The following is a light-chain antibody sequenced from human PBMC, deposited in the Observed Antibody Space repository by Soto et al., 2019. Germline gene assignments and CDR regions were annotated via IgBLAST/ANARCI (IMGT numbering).Light chain of an antibody. CDR2: DAS. J-gene: IGKJ1*01. V-gene: IGKV1-5*01. Sequence: DIQMTQSPSTLSASVGDRVTITCRASQSIGRLLAWYQQKPGKAPNLLIYDASILEGGVPPRFSGSGSGTEFTLTITSLQPDDFATYYCQQYNAFPPWTFGQGTKVDIK. CDR1: QSIGRL. CDR3: QQYNAFPPWT.